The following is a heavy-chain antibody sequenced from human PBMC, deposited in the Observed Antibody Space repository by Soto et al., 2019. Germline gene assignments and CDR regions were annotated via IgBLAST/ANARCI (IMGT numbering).Heavy chain of an antibody. J-gene: IGHJ4*02. D-gene: IGHD3-10*01. CDR3: ARTTYRITMVRGVMPDY. Sequence: GESLKISCKGSGYSFTSYWIGWVRQMPGKGLEWMGIIYPGDSDTRYSPSFQGQVTISADKSISTAYLQWSSLKASDTAMYYCARTTYRITMVRGVMPDYWGQGTLVTVSS. V-gene: IGHV5-51*01. CDR2: IYPGDSDT. CDR1: GYSFTSYW.